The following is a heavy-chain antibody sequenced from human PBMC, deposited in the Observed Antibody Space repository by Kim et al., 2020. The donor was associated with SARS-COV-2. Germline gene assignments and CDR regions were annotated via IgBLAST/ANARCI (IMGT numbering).Heavy chain of an antibody. Sequence: ASVKVSCKTSGYSFTGYFLHWVRQAPGQGLEWMGRINPNTGGTNFAQRFQGRVAMTRHTSLGTAYMELRSVISDYTAVYYCAREDNSGYDSPYYYYYGMDVWGQGTSVTVSS. CDR2: INPNTGGT. J-gene: IGHJ6*02. D-gene: IGHD5-12*01. CDR3: AREDNSGYDSPYYYYYGMDV. V-gene: IGHV1-2*06. CDR1: GYSFTGYF.